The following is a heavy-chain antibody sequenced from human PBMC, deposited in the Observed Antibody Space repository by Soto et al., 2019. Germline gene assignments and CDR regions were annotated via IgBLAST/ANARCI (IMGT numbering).Heavy chain of an antibody. Sequence: QVQLVQSGAEVKKPGASVKVSCKASGNTFTKYYLHWVRQAPGQGLEWMGIINPSGGYTSYAQKFQGRVTMTRDTSTSTVYMELSSLRSGDTAVYYCARGVTTTSGISVRYYYGMDVWGQGTTVTVSS. J-gene: IGHJ6*02. CDR1: GNTFTKYY. V-gene: IGHV1-46*01. CDR2: INPSGGYT. CDR3: ARGVTTTSGISVRYYYGMDV. D-gene: IGHD3-10*01.